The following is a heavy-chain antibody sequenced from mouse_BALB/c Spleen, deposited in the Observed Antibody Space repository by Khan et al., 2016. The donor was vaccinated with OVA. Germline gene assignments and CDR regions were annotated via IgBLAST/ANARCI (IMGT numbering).Heavy chain of an antibody. CDR2: INYSGST. CDR1: GYSITSDYA. CDR3: ARRGIYDGYSLYYAMDY. J-gene: IGHJ4*01. Sequence: EVKLLESGPGLMKPSQSLSLTCTVTGYSITSDYAWNWIRQFPGNKLEWMGYINYSGSTSYNPSLKSRISITRDTSKNQFFLQLNSVTTEDTATYYCARRGIYDGYSLYYAMDYWGQGTSVTVSS. V-gene: IGHV3-2*02. D-gene: IGHD2-3*01.